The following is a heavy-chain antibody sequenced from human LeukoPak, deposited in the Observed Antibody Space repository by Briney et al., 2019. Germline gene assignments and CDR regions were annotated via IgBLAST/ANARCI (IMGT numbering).Heavy chain of an antibody. Sequence: PGGSLRLSCAASGFTFSSYAMSWVRQTPGKGLEWVSSSGGSTYYADSVKGRFTISRDNSKNTLYLQMNSLRAEDTAVYYCAKTTYYDFRSDYPEYYFDYWGQGTLVTVSS. V-gene: IGHV3-23*01. CDR1: GFTFSSYA. J-gene: IGHJ4*02. CDR2: SGGST. D-gene: IGHD3-3*01. CDR3: AKTTYYDFRSDYPEYYFDY.